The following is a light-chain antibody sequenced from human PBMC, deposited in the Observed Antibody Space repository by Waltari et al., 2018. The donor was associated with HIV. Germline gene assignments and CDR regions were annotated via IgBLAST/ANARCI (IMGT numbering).Light chain of an antibody. V-gene: IGLV1-51*01. CDR2: DNA. Sequence: QSVFTQEPSVSAATGQKVTYSCPASTSTIGTDFFSWYQQLPRTAPKLHIYDNATLPSGMPDRFSGSKSGTSATLGITGLQTGDEADYYCGTWDRSLSGVVFGGGTKVTVL. CDR3: GTWDRSLSGVV. CDR1: TSTIGTDF. J-gene: IGLJ2*01.